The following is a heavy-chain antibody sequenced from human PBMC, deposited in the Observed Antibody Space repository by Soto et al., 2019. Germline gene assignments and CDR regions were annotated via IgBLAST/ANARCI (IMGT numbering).Heavy chain of an antibody. V-gene: IGHV4-30-4*01. CDR1: GGSFRSGDYY. Sequence: QVQLQESGPGLVKPSQTLSLTCTVSGGSFRSGDYYWSWIRQPPGKGLEWIGYIYSTVSAYYNSSLKSRAVISIDTSSNQFFLNLSSVTAEDTAIYYCDREYQGSSGYFIDLWGPGILVTVSS. J-gene: IGHJ5*02. D-gene: IGHD3-22*01. CDR2: IYSTVSA. CDR3: DREYQGSSGYFIDL.